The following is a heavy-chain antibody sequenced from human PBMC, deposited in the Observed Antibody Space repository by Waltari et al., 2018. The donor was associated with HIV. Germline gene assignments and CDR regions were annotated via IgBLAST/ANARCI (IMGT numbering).Heavy chain of an antibody. J-gene: IGHJ4*02. CDR1: GGSISNYY. CDR2: IYYTGST. D-gene: IGHD6-19*01. Sequence: QVQLQESGPGLVKPSETLSLTCTVPGGSISNYYWSWIRQPPGKGLEWIGYIYYTGSTNYNPSLKSRVTISVDTSKNQFSLKLSSVTAADTAVYYCAREASSGLFDYWGQGTLVTVSS. CDR3: AREASSGLFDY. V-gene: IGHV4-59*01.